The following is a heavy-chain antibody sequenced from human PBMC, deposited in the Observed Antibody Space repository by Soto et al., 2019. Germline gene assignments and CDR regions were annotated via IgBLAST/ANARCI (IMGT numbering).Heavy chain of an antibody. CDR1: GFTFSSYA. J-gene: IGHJ6*02. CDR2: ISGSGGST. CDR3: AKSPRCSCGSCYSDYYYGMDV. D-gene: IGHD2-15*01. Sequence: EVQLLESGGGLVQPGGSLRLSCAASGFTFSSYAMSWVRQAPGKGLEWVSAISGSGGSTYYADSVKGRFTISRENSKNTLYLQMNSLRAEDTDVYYCAKSPRCSCGSCYSDYYYGMDVWGQGTTVTVSS. V-gene: IGHV3-23*01.